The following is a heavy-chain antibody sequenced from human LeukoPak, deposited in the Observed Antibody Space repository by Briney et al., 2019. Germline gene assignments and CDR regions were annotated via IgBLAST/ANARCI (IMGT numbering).Heavy chain of an antibody. Sequence: HAGGSLRLSCAASGFTFSSYWMSWVRQAPGKGLEWVANIKQDGSEKYYVDSVKGRFTISRDNAKNSLYLQMNSLRAEDTAVYYCARDPFHITGDPYNWFDPWGQGTLVTVSS. D-gene: IGHD1-20*01. CDR3: ARDPFHITGDPYNWFDP. CDR2: IKQDGSEK. V-gene: IGHV3-7*01. CDR1: GFTFSSYW. J-gene: IGHJ5*02.